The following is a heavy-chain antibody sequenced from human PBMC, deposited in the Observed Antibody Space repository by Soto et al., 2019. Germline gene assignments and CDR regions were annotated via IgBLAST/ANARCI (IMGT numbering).Heavy chain of an antibody. CDR2: ISGYNGDA. Sequence: QGQLVQSGAEVKKPGASVKVSCKASGYTFSTYGISWVRQAPGQGLEWMGWISGYNGDANYAQKFQGRGTMTIDTSTTTAYLELRRLTDDDTAVYFCAKNGHPPYYYYGMDVWGQGTTVTVSS. CDR3: AKNGHPPYYYYGMDV. CDR1: GYTFSTYG. V-gene: IGHV1-18*01. J-gene: IGHJ6*02. D-gene: IGHD2-8*01.